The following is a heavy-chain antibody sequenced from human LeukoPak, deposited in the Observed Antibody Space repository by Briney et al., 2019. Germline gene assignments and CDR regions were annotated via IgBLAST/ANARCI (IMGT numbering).Heavy chain of an antibody. Sequence: PSETVSLTCAVSGVSFNDYYWSWVRQTPGKGLEWIGEINHSGYTNDSPSLKSRVTLSIDTSRKQFSLNVRSVTVADTGIYYCTRMTKGHDYWGQGTLVTVSS. CDR1: GVSFNDYY. J-gene: IGHJ4*02. V-gene: IGHV4-34*01. CDR2: INHSGYT. CDR3: TRMTKGHDY. D-gene: IGHD4-11*01.